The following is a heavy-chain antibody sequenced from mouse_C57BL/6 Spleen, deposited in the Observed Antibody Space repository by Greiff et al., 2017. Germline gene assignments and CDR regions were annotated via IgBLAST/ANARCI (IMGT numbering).Heavy chain of an antibody. CDR3: ARLTSYGSSSDY. D-gene: IGHD1-1*01. V-gene: IGHV1-82*01. CDR2: IYPGDGDT. CDR1: GYAFSSSW. J-gene: IGHJ2*01. Sequence: QVQLQQSGPELVKPGASVKISCKASGYAFSSSWMNWVKQRPGKGLEWIGRIYPGDGDTNYNGKFKGKATLTADKSSSTAYMQLSSLTSEDSAVYFCARLTSYGSSSDYWGQGTTLTVSS.